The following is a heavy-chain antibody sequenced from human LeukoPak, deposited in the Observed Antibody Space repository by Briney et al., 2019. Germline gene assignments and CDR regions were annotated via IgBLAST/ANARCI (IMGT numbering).Heavy chain of an antibody. D-gene: IGHD3-22*01. J-gene: IGHJ4*02. CDR3: TTAWYYYDSSGYYSPWYFDY. V-gene: IGHV3-15*01. CDR1: GFTFSNAW. Sequence: PGGSLRLSCAASGFTFSNAWMSWVRQAPGKGLEWVGRIKSKTDGGTTDYAAPVKGRFTISRDDSKNTLYLQMNSLKTEDTAVYYCTTAWYYYDSSGYYSPWYFDYWGQGTLVTVSS. CDR2: IKSKTDGGTT.